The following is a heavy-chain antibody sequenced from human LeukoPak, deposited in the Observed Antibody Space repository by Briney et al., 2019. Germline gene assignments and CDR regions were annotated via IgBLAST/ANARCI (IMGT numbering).Heavy chain of an antibody. CDR3: ANGRGSRNPPSR. CDR2: ITSSSTTI. Sequence: GGSLRLSCAASGFTFSSSNMNWVRQAPGKGLEWVSYITSSSTTIYYADSVKGRFTISRDNAKNSLYLQLDSLREDDTAVYYCANGRGSRNPPSRWGQGTMVTVSS. D-gene: IGHD3-16*01. V-gene: IGHV3-48*02. CDR1: GFTFSSSN. J-gene: IGHJ3*01.